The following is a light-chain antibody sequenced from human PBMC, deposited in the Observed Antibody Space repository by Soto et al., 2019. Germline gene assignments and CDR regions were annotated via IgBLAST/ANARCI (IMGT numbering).Light chain of an antibody. CDR3: QQYGRSPFT. J-gene: IGKJ3*01. CDR1: QSVSSY. V-gene: IGKV3-11*01. CDR2: DSS. Sequence: IVLTQSPATLSLSPGERATLSCRASQSVSSYLAWYQQRPGQAPRLLIYDSSNRAAGVPARFSGSGSWTDFTLTISSLEPEDFAVYYCQQYGRSPFTVGPGTKVDIK.